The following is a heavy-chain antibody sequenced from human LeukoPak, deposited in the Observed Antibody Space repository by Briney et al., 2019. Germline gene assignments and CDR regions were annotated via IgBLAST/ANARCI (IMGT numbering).Heavy chain of an antibody. J-gene: IGHJ3*02. Sequence: PSETLSLTCSVSGGSIGTYYWSWIRQPPGKGLEWIGYIYYSGSTRHNPSLKSRVTISVDTSKNQFSLKLSSVTAADTAVYYCAREARSGSYEGAAFGIWGQGTMVTVSS. V-gene: IGHV4-59*01. CDR1: GGSIGTYY. CDR3: AREARSGSYEGAAFGI. D-gene: IGHD1-26*01. CDR2: IYYSGST.